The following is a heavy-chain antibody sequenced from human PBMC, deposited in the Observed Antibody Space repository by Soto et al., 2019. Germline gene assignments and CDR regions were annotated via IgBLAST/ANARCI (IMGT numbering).Heavy chain of an antibody. CDR1: GYTFTRNA. D-gene: IGHD3-9*01. CDR3: ARSETDYSRFAY. V-gene: IGHV1-3*01. Sequence: QVQLVQSGAEVKKPGASVILSCKASGYTFTRNAIHWVRQAPGQRLEWIGKIDAGNGNTKYSQKSQGRVTIARDTAASAVYMELNTLESEDTSIYFCARSETDYSRFAYWGQGTLVTVSS. CDR2: IDAGNGNT. J-gene: IGHJ4*02.